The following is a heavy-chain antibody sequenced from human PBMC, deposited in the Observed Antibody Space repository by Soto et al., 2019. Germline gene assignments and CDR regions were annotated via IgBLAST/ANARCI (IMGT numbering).Heavy chain of an antibody. CDR3: AREDIAVAATGYFDY. D-gene: IGHD6-19*01. CDR2: TYYRSKWYN. Sequence: KQSQTLSLTCAISGDSVSSNSAAWNWIRQSPSRGLEWLGRTYYRSKWYNDYAVSVKSRITINPDTSKNQFSLQLNSVTPEDTAVYYCAREDIAVAATGYFDYWGQGTLVTVSS. V-gene: IGHV6-1*01. J-gene: IGHJ4*02. CDR1: GDSVSSNSAA.